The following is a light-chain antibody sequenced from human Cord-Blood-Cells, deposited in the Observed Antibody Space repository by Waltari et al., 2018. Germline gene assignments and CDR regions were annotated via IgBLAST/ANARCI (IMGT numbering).Light chain of an antibody. J-gene: IGKJ3*01. CDR3: QQSYSTPFT. CDR2: AAS. CDR1: QSISSY. V-gene: IGKV1-39*01. Sequence: DIQMTQSPSSLSASVGDSVTLTCRASQSISSYLNWYQQKPGKAPKLLIYAASSLQSGVPSRFSGSGSGTDFTLTISSLQPEYFATYYCQQSYSTPFTFGPGTKVDIK.